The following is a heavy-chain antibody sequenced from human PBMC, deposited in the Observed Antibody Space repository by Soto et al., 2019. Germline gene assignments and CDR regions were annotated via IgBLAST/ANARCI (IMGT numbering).Heavy chain of an antibody. V-gene: IGHV3-30*18. D-gene: IGHD3-3*01. CDR2: ISYDGSNK. CDR1: GFTFSSYG. CDR3: AKDSAKLRFLEWLLDY. Sequence: QVQLVESGGGVVQPGRSLRLSCAASGFTFSSYGMHWVRQAPGKGLEWGAVISYDGSNKYYADSVKGRFTISRDNSKNTLYLQMNSLRAEDTAVYYCAKDSAKLRFLEWLLDYWGQGTLVTVSS. J-gene: IGHJ4*02.